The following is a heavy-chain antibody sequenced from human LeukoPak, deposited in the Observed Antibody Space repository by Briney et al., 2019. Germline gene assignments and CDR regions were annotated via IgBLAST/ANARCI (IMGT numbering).Heavy chain of an antibody. CDR1: GFTFSSYA. V-gene: IGHV3-23*01. Sequence: GGSLRLSCAASGFTFSSYAMSWVRQAPGKGLEWASAISGSGGSTYYADFVKGRFTISRDNSKNTLYLQMNSLRAEDTAVYYCAKDKSSSGWYSDYWGQGTLVTVSS. J-gene: IGHJ4*02. D-gene: IGHD6-19*01. CDR3: AKDKSSSGWYSDY. CDR2: ISGSGGST.